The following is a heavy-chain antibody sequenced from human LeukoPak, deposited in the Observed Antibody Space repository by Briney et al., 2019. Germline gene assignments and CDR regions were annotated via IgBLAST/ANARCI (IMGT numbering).Heavy chain of an antibody. J-gene: IGHJ4*02. CDR1: GGSISSGGYS. CDR3: ARGPYCSTPNCRAAGFDY. CDR2: IYRSGST. V-gene: IGHV4-30-2*01. D-gene: IGHD2-2*01. Sequence: SETLSLTCSVSGGSISSGGYSWSWIRQPPGMGLEWIGYIYRSGSTYYNPSLKSRVNMSVDGSKKQCSLKLNSVSAADTAVYYCARGPYCSTPNCRAAGFDYWGQGTLVTVSS.